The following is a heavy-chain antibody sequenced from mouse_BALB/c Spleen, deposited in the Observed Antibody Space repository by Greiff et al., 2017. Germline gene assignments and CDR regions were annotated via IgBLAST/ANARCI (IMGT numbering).Heavy chain of an antibody. J-gene: IGHJ2*01. CDR2: IYPSDSYT. CDR3: TRKYLDYFDY. D-gene: IGHD5-1*01. CDR1: GYTFTSYW. Sequence: QVQLQQPGAELVRPGASVKLSCKASGYTFTSYWINWVKQRPGQGLEWIGNIYPSDSYTNYNQKFKDKATLTVDKSSSTAYMQLSSPTSEDSAVYYCTRKYLDYFDYWGQGTTRTVSS. V-gene: IGHV1-69*02.